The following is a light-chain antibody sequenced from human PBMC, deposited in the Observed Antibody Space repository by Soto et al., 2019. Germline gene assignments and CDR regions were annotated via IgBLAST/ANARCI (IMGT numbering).Light chain of an antibody. CDR2: WAS. Sequence: DIVMTQSPGSLAVSLGERATINCKSSQSVFHTSDNKNYLAWYQHKRGQPPKLLIYWASTRESGVPARFSGSGSGADFTLTISSLQAEDVAVYYCQQYYGTPRTFGQGTKVDIK. CDR3: QQYYGTPRT. V-gene: IGKV4-1*01. J-gene: IGKJ1*01. CDR1: QSVFHTSDNKNY.